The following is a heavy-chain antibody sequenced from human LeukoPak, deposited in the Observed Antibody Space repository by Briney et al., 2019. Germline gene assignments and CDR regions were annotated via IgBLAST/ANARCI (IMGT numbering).Heavy chain of an antibody. V-gene: IGHV1-46*01. Sequence: ASVKVSCKASGHSFSTYFIHWVRQAPGQGLEWMGIINPSGGSTSYTQKFQGRVTMTRDMSTSTVYMELSSLRSEDTAVYYCARDQGWRGGEWEPLDYWGQGTLVTVSS. J-gene: IGHJ4*02. CDR1: GHSFSTYF. CDR2: INPSGGST. CDR3: ARDQGWRGGEWEPLDY. D-gene: IGHD1-26*01.